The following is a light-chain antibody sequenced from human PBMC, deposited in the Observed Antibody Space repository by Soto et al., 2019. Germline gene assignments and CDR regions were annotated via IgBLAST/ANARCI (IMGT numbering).Light chain of an antibody. V-gene: IGKV1-33*01. CDR1: HDISNY. Sequence: DIQVTPSPSSLSPSIGGTVTITCQSRHDISNYLNCYQQKPGKAPELLIYDAPNLETGVPSRFSGGGVGTDFTFTISSLQPEDIATYSRQLYDNLNPYPFGQGTKV. CDR3: QLYDNLNPYP. J-gene: IGKJ2*01. CDR2: DAP.